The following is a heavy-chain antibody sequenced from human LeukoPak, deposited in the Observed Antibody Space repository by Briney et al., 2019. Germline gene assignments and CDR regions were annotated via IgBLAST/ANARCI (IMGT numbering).Heavy chain of an antibody. CDR2: ISGSGGST. CDR3: AKGHYDSRGYYTYQFDY. V-gene: IGHV3-23*01. CDR1: GFTFSSYA. D-gene: IGHD3-22*01. Sequence: PGGSLRLPCAASGFTFSSYAMSWVRQAPGKGLEWVSAISGSGGSTYYADSVKGRFTISRDNSKNTLYLQMNSLRAEDTAVYYCAKGHYDSRGYYTYQFDYRGQGSLVTVSS. J-gene: IGHJ4*02.